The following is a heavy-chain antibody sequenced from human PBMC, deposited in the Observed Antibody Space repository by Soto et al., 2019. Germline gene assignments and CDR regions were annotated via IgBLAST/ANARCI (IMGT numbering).Heavy chain of an antibody. Sequence: PSVPLFLTWTVSGGKISSVDYYWILIRKPPGKGLEWIGYIYYSGSTYYNPSLKSRVTISVDTSKNQFSLKLSSVTAADTAVSFCAREGNLGRWLQPLDFWGQGTLVTVSS. CDR3: AREGNLGRWLQPLDF. D-gene: IGHD5-12*01. V-gene: IGHV4-30-4*01. CDR2: IYYSGST. CDR1: GGKISSVDYY. J-gene: IGHJ4*02.